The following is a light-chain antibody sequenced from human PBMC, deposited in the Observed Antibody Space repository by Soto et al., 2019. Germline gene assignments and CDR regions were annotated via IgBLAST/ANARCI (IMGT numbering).Light chain of an antibody. V-gene: IGLV2-14*01. CDR1: SSAVGGYYY. CDR3: SSYTSSNTFYV. CDR2: RVS. Sequence: QSALTQPASVSGSPGQSITISCTGTSSAVGGYYYVSWYQHHPGKAPKLMIYRVSNRPSGVSNRFSGSKSGNTASLTISGLQAEDEADYYCSSYTSSNTFYVFGTGTKVTVL. J-gene: IGLJ1*01.